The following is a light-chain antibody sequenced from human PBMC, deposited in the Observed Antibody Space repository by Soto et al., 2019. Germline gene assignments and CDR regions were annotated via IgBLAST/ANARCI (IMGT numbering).Light chain of an antibody. V-gene: IGKV3D-15*01. CDR3: QHRSNWPLT. CDR1: ETVRSN. Sequence: RVMTQSPDTLSVSPGERATLSCRASETVRSNLAWYQQKPCQAPRLLIYAASTRATGIPARFIGNGSGTEFTLTISSLQSEDFAVYYCQHRSNWPLTFGGGTKVDIK. J-gene: IGKJ4*01. CDR2: AAS.